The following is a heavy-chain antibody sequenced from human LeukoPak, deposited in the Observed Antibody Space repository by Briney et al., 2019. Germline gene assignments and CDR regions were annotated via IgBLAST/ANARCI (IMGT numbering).Heavy chain of an antibody. Sequence: GGSLRLSCSASGFIFNNYGLMWVRQAPGKGLEWVSAISNDGGGTTYADFVKGRFTISRDNSKNTLSLQMNSLRPEDTALYYCAKGNSGYFSDLWGQGTVVTVSS. CDR2: ISNDGGGT. CDR3: AKGNSGYFSDL. J-gene: IGHJ5*02. CDR1: GFIFNNYG. V-gene: IGHV3-23*01. D-gene: IGHD3-22*01.